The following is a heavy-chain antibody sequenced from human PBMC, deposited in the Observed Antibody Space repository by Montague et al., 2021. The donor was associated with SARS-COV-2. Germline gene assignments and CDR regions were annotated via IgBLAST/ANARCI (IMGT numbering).Heavy chain of an antibody. Sequence: CAISGDSVSSNSVAWSWIRHSPSRGLEWLGRTYYRSKWYSDYAPXVRGRLTVNPDASKNEFSLELNYVTPEDTAVYYCVRYSGWFYFDFWGQGTLVTVSS. CDR1: GDSVSSNSVA. J-gene: IGHJ4*02. CDR2: TYYRSKWYS. V-gene: IGHV6-1*01. CDR3: VRYSGWFYFDF. D-gene: IGHD6-19*01.